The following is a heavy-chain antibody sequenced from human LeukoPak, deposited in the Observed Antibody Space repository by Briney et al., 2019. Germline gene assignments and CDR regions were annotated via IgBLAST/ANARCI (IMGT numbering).Heavy chain of an antibody. Sequence: KSSETLSLTCTVSGGSISSYYWSWIRQPAGKGLGWIGRIYTSGSTNYNPSLKSRVTMSVDTSKNQFSLKLSSVTAADTAVYYCARSRPLVRGVLHLGYGMDVWGQGTTVTVSS. D-gene: IGHD3-10*01. J-gene: IGHJ6*02. CDR2: IYTSGST. CDR1: GGSISSYY. V-gene: IGHV4-4*07. CDR3: ARSRPLVRGVLHLGYGMDV.